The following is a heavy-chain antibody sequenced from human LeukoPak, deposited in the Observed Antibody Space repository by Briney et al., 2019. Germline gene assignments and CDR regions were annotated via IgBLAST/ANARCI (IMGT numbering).Heavy chain of an antibody. D-gene: IGHD3-3*01. J-gene: IGHJ4*02. Sequence: ASVKVSCKASGYTFTGYYMHWVRQAPGQGLEWMGWINPNSGGTNYAQKFQGRVTMTRDTSISTAYMELSRLRSDDTAVYCCARAITIFGVVIRAIDYWGQGTLVTVSS. CDR2: INPNSGGT. CDR3: ARAITIFGVVIRAIDY. CDR1: GYTFTGYY. V-gene: IGHV1-2*02.